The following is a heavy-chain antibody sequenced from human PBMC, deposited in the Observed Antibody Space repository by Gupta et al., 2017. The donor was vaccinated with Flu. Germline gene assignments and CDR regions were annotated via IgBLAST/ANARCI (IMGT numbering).Heavy chain of an antibody. CDR2: INTDGSRT. Sequence: EVQLVESGGGLVQPGGSLRLSCAASGLSFSSYWMHWVRQAPGKGLVWVSRINTDGSRTDYADSVRGRFTISRDNAKNTLFLQMNSLRAEDTAVYYCASGDCSGGSCYLRDALDIWGQGTMDTVSS. V-gene: IGHV3-74*01. CDR3: ASGDCSGGSCYLRDALDI. CDR1: GLSFSSYW. D-gene: IGHD2-15*01. J-gene: IGHJ3*02.